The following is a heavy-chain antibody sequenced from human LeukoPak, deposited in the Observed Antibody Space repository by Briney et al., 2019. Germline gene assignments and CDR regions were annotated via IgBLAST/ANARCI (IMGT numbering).Heavy chain of an antibody. Sequence: SETLSLTCTVPGGSISSYYWSWIRQPPGKGLEWIGYIYYSGSTNYNPSLKSRVTISVDTSKNQFSLKLSSVTAADTAVYYCASHMVRGVDDAFDIWGQGTMVTVSS. CDR2: IYYSGST. J-gene: IGHJ3*02. V-gene: IGHV4-59*01. CDR3: ASHMVRGVDDAFDI. CDR1: GGSISSYY. D-gene: IGHD3-10*01.